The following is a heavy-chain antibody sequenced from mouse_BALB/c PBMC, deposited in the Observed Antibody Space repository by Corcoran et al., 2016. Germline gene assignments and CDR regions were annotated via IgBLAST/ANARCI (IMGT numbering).Heavy chain of an antibody. Sequence: QIQLVQSGPELKKPGETVKISCKASGYTFTNCGMNWVKQAPGKGLKWMGWINTYTGEPTYADDFKGRFAFSLETSASTAYLQINNLKSEDTATYFCARYYGSPYWYFDVWGAGTTVTVSS. CDR2: INTYTGEP. J-gene: IGHJ1*01. CDR3: ARYYGSPYWYFDV. D-gene: IGHD1-1*01. V-gene: IGHV9-3-1*01. CDR1: GYTFTNCG.